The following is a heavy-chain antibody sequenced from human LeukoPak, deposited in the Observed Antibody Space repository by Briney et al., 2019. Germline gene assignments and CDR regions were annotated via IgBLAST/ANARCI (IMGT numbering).Heavy chain of an antibody. J-gene: IGHJ4*02. CDR3: ARGGDGAIDY. CDR1: GFTFNWYW. CDR2: INNDGSSA. D-gene: IGHD4-17*01. Sequence: LTGGSLRLSCDASGFTFNWYWMHWVRQVPGKGLVWVSYINNDGSSATYADSVRGRFTISRDSAKNTVYLQMNSLRVEDSAVYYCARGGDGAIDYWGQGTLVTVSS. V-gene: IGHV3-74*01.